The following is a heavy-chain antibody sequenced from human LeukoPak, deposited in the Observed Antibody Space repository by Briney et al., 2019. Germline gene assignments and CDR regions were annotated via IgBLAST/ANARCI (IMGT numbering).Heavy chain of an antibody. D-gene: IGHD2-15*01. CDR1: GGSISSSSYY. CDR3: ARHPNAAVVQIDY. Sequence: KPSETLSLTCTVSGGSISSSSYYWGWIRQPPGKGPEWIGSIYYSGSTYYNPSLKSRVTISVDTSKNQFSLKLSSVTAADTAVYYCARHPNAAVVQIDYWGQGTLVTVSS. CDR2: IYYSGST. J-gene: IGHJ4*02. V-gene: IGHV4-39*01.